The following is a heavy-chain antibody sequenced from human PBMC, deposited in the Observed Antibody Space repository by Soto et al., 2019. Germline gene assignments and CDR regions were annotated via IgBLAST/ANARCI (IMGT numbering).Heavy chain of an antibody. J-gene: IGHJ3*02. V-gene: IGHV3-9*01. CDR1: GFTFDDYA. D-gene: IGHD4-17*01. CDR3: AKVSRGLRWAFDI. Sequence: GGSLRLSCVASGFTFDDYAMHWVRQAPGKGLEWVSGISWNSGSIGYADSVKGRFTISRDNAKNSLYLQMNSLRAEDTALYYCAKVSRGLRWAFDIWGQGTMVTVSS. CDR2: ISWNSGSI.